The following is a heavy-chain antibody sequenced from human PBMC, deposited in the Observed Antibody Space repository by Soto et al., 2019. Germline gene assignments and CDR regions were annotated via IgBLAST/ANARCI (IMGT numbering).Heavy chain of an antibody. D-gene: IGHD1-26*01. V-gene: IGHV3-30*18. CDR2: ISYDGSNK. CDR1: GFTFSSYG. Sequence: QVQLVESGGGVVQPGRSLRLSCAASGFTFSSYGMHWVRQAPGKGLEWVVVISYDGSNKYYADSVKGRFTISRDNSKNTLYLQMNSLRAEDTAVYYCAKSGSGSYYGAFDIWGQGTMVTVSS. CDR3: AKSGSGSYYGAFDI. J-gene: IGHJ3*02.